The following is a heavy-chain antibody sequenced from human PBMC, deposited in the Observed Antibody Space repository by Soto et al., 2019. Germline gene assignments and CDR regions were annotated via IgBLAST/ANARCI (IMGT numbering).Heavy chain of an antibody. J-gene: IGHJ5*02. CDR1: GFTFSNAW. CDR2: IKSKTDGGTT. Sequence: GGSLRLSCAASGFTFSNAWMSWVRQAPGKGLEWVGRIKSKTDGGTTDYAAPVKGRFTTSRDDSKNTLYLQMNSLKTEDTAVYYCTTDFVVVQAAIVLPGWSAPWGQGTLVIVSS. D-gene: IGHD2-2*01. V-gene: IGHV3-15*01. CDR3: TTDFVVVQAAIVLPGWSAP.